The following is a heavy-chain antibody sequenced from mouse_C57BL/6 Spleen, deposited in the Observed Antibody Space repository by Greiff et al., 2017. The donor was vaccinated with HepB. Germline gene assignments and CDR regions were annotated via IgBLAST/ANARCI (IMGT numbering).Heavy chain of an antibody. CDR1: GYTFTEYT. D-gene: IGHD1-1*01. CDR2: FYPGSGSI. V-gene: IGHV1-62-2*01. CDR3: AGHEEGPLYYCSIAY. Sequence: QVQLQQSGAELVKPGASVKLSCKASGYTFTEYTIHWVKQRSGQGLEWIGWFYPGSGSIKYNEKFKDKATLTADKSSSSVYMVRIRLTSEDFAVYFCAGHEEGPLYYCSIAYWGQGTLVTVSA. J-gene: IGHJ3*01.